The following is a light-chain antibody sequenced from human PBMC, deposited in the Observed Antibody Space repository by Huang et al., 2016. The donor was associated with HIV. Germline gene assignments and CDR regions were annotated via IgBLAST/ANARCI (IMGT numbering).Light chain of an antibody. J-gene: IGKJ4*01. Sequence: EIMLTQSLATLSLSPGEKATLSCRASQRVNTFLVWYQQKPGQAPRLLIYDASNRATGIPARFSGSRSGTDFTLTISSLEPDDSSVYYCQQRSDWPLTLGGGTKVEIQ. V-gene: IGKV3-11*01. CDR1: QRVNTF. CDR3: QQRSDWPLT. CDR2: DAS.